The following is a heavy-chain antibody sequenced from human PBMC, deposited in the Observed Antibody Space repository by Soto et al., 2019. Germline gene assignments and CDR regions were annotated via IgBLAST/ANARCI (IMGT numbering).Heavy chain of an antibody. D-gene: IGHD2-2*01. CDR3: ARACSSNSCYDVFDY. CDR2: IYTSGST. CDR1: GGSISSYY. V-gene: IGHV4-4*07. J-gene: IGHJ4*02. Sequence: PSETLSLTCTVSGGSISSYYWNWIRQPAGKGLEWIGRIYTSGSTNYNPSLKSRVTMSVDTSKNQFSLKLSPVTAADTAVYYCARACSSNSCYDVFDYWGQGTLVTVSS.